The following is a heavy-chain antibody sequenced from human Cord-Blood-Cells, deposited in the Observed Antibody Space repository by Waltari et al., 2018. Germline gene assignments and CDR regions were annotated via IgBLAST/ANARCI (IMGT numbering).Heavy chain of an antibody. CDR2: INHSGST. CDR1: GGSFSGYY. J-gene: IGHJ3*02. V-gene: IGHV4-34*01. CDR3: ARGLGYCSSTSCHHDAFDI. D-gene: IGHD2-2*01. Sequence: QVQLQQWGAGLLKPSETLSLTCAVYGGSFSGYYWSWIRQPPGKGLEWIGEINHSGSTNSHPSLKSRVTRSVDTSKNQFSLKLSSVTAADTAVYYCARGLGYCSSTSCHHDAFDIWGQGTMVTVSS.